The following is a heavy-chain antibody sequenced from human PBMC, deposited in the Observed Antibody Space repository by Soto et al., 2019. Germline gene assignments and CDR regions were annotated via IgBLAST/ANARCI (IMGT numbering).Heavy chain of an antibody. J-gene: IGHJ2*01. CDR3: AINILSVTTIYWYFDL. CDR1: GYTFTSYG. D-gene: IGHD4-17*01. Sequence: ASVKVSCKASGYTFTSYGISWVRQAPGQGLEWMGWISAYNGNTNYAQKLQGRVTMTTDTSTSTAYMELRSLRSDDTAVYYCAINILSVTTIYWYFDLWGRGTLVTVSS. V-gene: IGHV1-18*01. CDR2: ISAYNGNT.